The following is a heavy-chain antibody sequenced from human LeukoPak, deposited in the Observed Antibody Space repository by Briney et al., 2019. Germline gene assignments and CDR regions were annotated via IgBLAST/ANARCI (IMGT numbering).Heavy chain of an antibody. CDR2: ISGNGDST. CDR1: GFTFSSYA. Sequence: GGSLRLSCAASGFTFSSYAMSWVRQAPGKGLEWVSCISGNGDSTFYADSVKGRFTISRDNAKNSLYLQMNSLRAEDTAVYYCARPLGGSSGWYLGFQHWGQGTLVTVSS. J-gene: IGHJ1*01. V-gene: IGHV3-23*01. CDR3: ARPLGGSSGWYLGFQH. D-gene: IGHD6-19*01.